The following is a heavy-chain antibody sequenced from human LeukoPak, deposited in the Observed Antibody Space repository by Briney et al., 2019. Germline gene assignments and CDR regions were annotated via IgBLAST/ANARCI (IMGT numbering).Heavy chain of an antibody. CDR1: GGTFSSYA. D-gene: IGHD3-22*01. CDR2: IIPIFGTA. Sequence: SVKVSCKASGGTFSSYAISWVRQAPGQGLEWMGGIIPIFGTANYAQKFQGRVTITTDESTSTAYMELSSLRSEDTAVYYCASGYYDSSGYPIDYWGQGTVVTVSS. CDR3: ASGYYDSSGYPIDY. V-gene: IGHV1-69*05. J-gene: IGHJ4*02.